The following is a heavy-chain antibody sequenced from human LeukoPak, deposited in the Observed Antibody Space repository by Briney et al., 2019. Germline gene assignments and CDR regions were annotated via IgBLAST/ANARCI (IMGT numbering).Heavy chain of an antibody. CDR1: VGTFSSYA. CDR3: ARDRGGYDEGGY. V-gene: IGHV1-69*13. CDR2: IIPIFGTA. Sequence: ASVSVSCKASVGTFSSYAISWVRQAPGQGLEWMGGIIPIFGTANYAQKFQGRVTITADESTSTAYMELSSLRSEDTAVYYCARDRGGYDEGGYWGQGTLVTVSS. D-gene: IGHD5-12*01. J-gene: IGHJ4*02.